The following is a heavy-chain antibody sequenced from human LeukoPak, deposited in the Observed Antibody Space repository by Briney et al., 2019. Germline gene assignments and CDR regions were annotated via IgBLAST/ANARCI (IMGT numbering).Heavy chain of an antibody. CDR3: AKEVSWNLHYFDY. CDR1: GFTFSSYA. D-gene: IGHD1-1*01. CDR2: ISGSSGTT. Sequence: GGSLRLSCAASGFTFSSYAMIWVRQAPGKGLEWVSVISGSSGTTYYADSVKGRFTISRDNSKNTLCLQMNSLRAEDTAVYYCAKEVSWNLHYFDYWGQGTLVTVSS. V-gene: IGHV3-23*01. J-gene: IGHJ4*02.